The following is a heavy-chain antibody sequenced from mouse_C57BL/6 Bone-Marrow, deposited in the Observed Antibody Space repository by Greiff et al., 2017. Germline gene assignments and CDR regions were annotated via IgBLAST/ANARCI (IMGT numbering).Heavy chain of an antibody. Sequence: QVQLQQSGAELARPGASVKLSCKASGYTFTSYGISWVKQRTGQGLEWIGEIYPRSGNTYYNEKFKGKATLTADKSSSTAYMELRSLTSEDSAVYFCARRIYDDYGYWGQGTTLTVSS. V-gene: IGHV1-81*01. CDR2: IYPRSGNT. CDR3: ARRIYDDYGY. D-gene: IGHD2-4*01. CDR1: GYTFTSYG. J-gene: IGHJ2*01.